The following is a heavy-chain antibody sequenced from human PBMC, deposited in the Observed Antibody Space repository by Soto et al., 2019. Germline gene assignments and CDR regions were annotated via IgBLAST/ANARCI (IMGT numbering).Heavy chain of an antibody. J-gene: IGHJ5*02. D-gene: IGHD4-4*01. CDR3: ARVSMSTVSWGFGP. CDR2: TYNSGTT. Sequence: SETLSLTCAVSGDSITSNHWNWIRQPPGRGLEWIGYTYNSGTTKYNPSLKSRVIISVDTSKNQLSLKLSSVTAADTAVYYCARVSMSTVSWGFGPWGQGTLVTVS. CDR1: GDSITSNH. V-gene: IGHV4-59*01.